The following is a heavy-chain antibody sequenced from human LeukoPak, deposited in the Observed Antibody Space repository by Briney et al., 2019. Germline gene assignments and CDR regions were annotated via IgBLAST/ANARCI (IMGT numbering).Heavy chain of an antibody. CDR3: ASRDSSGYYSHPFDY. J-gene: IGHJ4*02. D-gene: IGHD3-22*01. Sequence: PGGSLRLSCAASGFTFSSYSMNWVRQAPGKGLEWVSSISSSSSYIYYADSVKGRFTISRDNAKNSLYLQMNSLRAEDTAVYYCASRDSSGYYSHPFDYWGQGTLVTVSS. CDR1: GFTFSSYS. V-gene: IGHV3-21*01. CDR2: ISSSSSYI.